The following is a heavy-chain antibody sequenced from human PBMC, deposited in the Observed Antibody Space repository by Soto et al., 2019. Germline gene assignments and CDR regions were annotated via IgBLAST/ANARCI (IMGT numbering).Heavy chain of an antibody. CDR3: AKSSNLWAVLNYWYFDL. V-gene: IGHV3-30*18. CDR1: GFTFSSYG. Sequence: QVQLVESGGGVVQPGRSPRLSCAASGFTFSSYGMHWVGQAPGKGLEWVAVISYDGTNKNYADSVKGRFTISRDNSKDTLYLHMNSLRAEDTAVYYCAKSSNLWAVLNYWYFDLWGRGTLVTVSS. J-gene: IGHJ2*01. CDR2: ISYDGTNK. D-gene: IGHD3-10*01.